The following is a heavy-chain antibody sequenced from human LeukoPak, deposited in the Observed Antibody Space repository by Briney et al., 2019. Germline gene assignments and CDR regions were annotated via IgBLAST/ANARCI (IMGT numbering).Heavy chain of an antibody. J-gene: IGHJ6*03. V-gene: IGHV3-11*04. CDR2: ISGGSDNI. CDR1: GFTFSDYY. D-gene: IGHD4-11*01. CDR3: TRDYSKYGNYYYYMDV. Sequence: GGSLRLSCAASGFTFSDYYMTWIRQAPGKGLEWVSYISGGSDNIYYADSVKGRFTISRDNAKNSLYLQMNSLRVEDTAVYYCTRDYSKYGNYYYYMDVWGKGTTVTVSS.